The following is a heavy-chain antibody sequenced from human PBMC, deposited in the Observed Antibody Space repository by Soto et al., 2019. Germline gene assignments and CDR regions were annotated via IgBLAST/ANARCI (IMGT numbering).Heavy chain of an antibody. CDR3: ARVRIVGAREIDF. D-gene: IGHD1-26*01. CDR2: ISGYNGDI. V-gene: IGHV1-18*04. J-gene: IGHJ4*02. Sequence: QVHLVQSGGEVKKPGASVKVSCKASGYTFNRHGITWVRQAPGQGLEWMGWISGYNGDINYEQKFQGRVTLSSDTLTSTVYLELTSLRFDDTAVYYCARVRIVGAREIDFWGQGTLVNVSS. CDR1: GYTFNRHG.